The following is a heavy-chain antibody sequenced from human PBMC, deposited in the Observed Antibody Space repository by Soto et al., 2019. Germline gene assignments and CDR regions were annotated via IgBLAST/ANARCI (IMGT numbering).Heavy chain of an antibody. D-gene: IGHD3-22*01. CDR3: ARSSTYYYDSSGYSHFDY. Sequence: GESLKISCKGSGYSFTSYWISWVRQMPGKGLEWMGRIDPSDSYTNYSPSFQGHVTISADKSISTAYLQWSSLKASDTAMYYCARSSTYYYDSSGYSHFDYWGQGTLVTVSS. CDR1: GYSFTSYW. V-gene: IGHV5-10-1*01. CDR2: IDPSDSYT. J-gene: IGHJ4*02.